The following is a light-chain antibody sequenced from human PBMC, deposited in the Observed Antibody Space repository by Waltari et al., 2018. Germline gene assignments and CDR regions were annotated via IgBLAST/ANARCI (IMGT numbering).Light chain of an antibody. CDR1: DFGSKP. Sequence: SYVLTQPPSVSVAPGQTARISCGGTDFGSKPVHWYQQKPGQAPVLVVFDDRFRPSGIPGRFSGSNSGNTATLTINRVEAGDEADYYCQVWDSRSDHVVFGGGTKLTLL. CDR3: QVWDSRSDHVV. V-gene: IGLV3-21*02. CDR2: DDR. J-gene: IGLJ3*02.